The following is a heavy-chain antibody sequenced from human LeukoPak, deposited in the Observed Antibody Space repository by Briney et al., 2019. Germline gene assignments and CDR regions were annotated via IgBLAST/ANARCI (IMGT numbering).Heavy chain of an antibody. CDR3: AKDSHSSSWYTLDYYYMDV. CDR1: GFTFSSYA. Sequence: GGSLRLSCAASGFTFSSYAMSWVRQAPGKGLEWVSAINGSGGSTYYADSVKGRFTISRDNSKNTLYLQMNSLRAEDTAVYYCAKDSHSSSWYTLDYYYMDVWGKGTTVTVSS. V-gene: IGHV3-23*01. D-gene: IGHD6-13*01. CDR2: INGSGGST. J-gene: IGHJ6*03.